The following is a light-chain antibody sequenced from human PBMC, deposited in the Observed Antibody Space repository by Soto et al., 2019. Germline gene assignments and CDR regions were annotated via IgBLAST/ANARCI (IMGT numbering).Light chain of an antibody. CDR2: EVN. V-gene: IGLV2-8*01. J-gene: IGLJ1*01. CDR3: TSYAGGNNV. CDR1: SSDVGGYNY. Sequence: QSALTQPPSASGSPRQSVTISCTGTSSDVGGYNYVSWYQQYPGKVPKLMIYEVNKRPSGVPDRFSGSKSGNTASLTVSGLQAEDEADYYCTSYAGGNNVFGTGTKVTVL.